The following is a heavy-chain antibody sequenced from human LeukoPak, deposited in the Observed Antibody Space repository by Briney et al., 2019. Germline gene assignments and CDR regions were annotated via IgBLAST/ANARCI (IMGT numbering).Heavy chain of an antibody. J-gene: IGHJ4*02. D-gene: IGHD1-14*01. CDR3: AKRSGSPRPEYFDY. Sequence: GGSLRLSCAASGFTFTTYAVHWVRQAPGMGLEWVSGISGDGYSTYYADSVKGRFTISRDNSKNTVYLQMNSLRDEDTAVYYCAKRSGSPRPEYFDYWGQGTRLTVSS. CDR2: ISGDGYST. V-gene: IGHV3-23*01. CDR1: GFTFTTYA.